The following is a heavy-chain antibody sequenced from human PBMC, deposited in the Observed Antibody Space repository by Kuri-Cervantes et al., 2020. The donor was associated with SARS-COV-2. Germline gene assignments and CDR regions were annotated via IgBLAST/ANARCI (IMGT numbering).Heavy chain of an antibody. D-gene: IGHD6-13*01. J-gene: IGHJ5*02. CDR3: ARLAAGRGFDP. Sequence: SETLSLTCAVSGYSISSGYYWGWIRQPPGKGLEWIGSIYHSGSTHYNPSLKSRVTISVDTSKNQFSLKLSSVTAADTAVYYCARLAAGRGFDPWGQGTLVTVSS. CDR2: IYHSGST. V-gene: IGHV4-38-2*01. CDR1: GYSISSGYY.